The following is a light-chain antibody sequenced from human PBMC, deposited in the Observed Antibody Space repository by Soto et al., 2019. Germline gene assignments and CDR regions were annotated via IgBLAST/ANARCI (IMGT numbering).Light chain of an antibody. J-gene: IGKJ4*01. V-gene: IGKV3-20*01. CDR3: QQYGSSPPLT. CDR2: GAS. Sequence: EIVLTQSPGTLSLSPGERATLSCRASQSVSSSYLAWYQQKPGQAPRLLIYGASSRATGIPDRFSGSGSGTDFTLTISRLEPEDFAVYYWQQYGSSPPLTFGGGTKEEIK. CDR1: QSVSSSY.